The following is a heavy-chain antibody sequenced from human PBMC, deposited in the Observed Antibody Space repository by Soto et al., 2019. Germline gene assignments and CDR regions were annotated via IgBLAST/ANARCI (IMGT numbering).Heavy chain of an antibody. J-gene: IGHJ6*02. Sequence: GASVKVSCKTSGYTYNRYGITWVRQAPGRGLELLGWISCYNHDTIYAQKVQGRLSMATDTSTSTAYMELSSLRSEDTAVYYCAHITIFGVVSPGSYGMDVWGQGTTVTVSS. V-gene: IGHV1-18*01. CDR2: ISCYNHDT. D-gene: IGHD3-3*01. CDR1: GYTYNRYG. CDR3: AHITIFGVVSPGSYGMDV.